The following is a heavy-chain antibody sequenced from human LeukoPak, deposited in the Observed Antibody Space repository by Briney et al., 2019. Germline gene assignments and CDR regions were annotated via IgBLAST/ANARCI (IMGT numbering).Heavy chain of an antibody. Sequence: GASVKVSCKAFGYTFTSYGISWVRQAPGQGLEWMGWISAYNGNTNYAQKLQGRVTMTTDTSTSTAYMELRSLRSDDTAVYYCARDPQRGADRGYFDYWGQGTLVTVSS. J-gene: IGHJ4*02. CDR2: ISAYNGNT. D-gene: IGHD1-26*01. CDR3: ARDPQRGADRGYFDY. CDR1: GYTFTSYG. V-gene: IGHV1-18*01.